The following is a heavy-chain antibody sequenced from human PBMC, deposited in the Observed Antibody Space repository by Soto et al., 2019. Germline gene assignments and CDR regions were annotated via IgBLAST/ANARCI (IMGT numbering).Heavy chain of an antibody. CDR3: ARGLRVYSSNFDY. V-gene: IGHV3-23*01. CDR2: ISGSGGST. J-gene: IGHJ4*02. CDR1: GFTFSTYA. Sequence: PVGSLRLSCAASGFTFSTYAMNWVRQAPGKGLEWVSSISGSGGSTHYADSVKGRFTISRDNSKNTLYVQMNSLRAEDTAIYYCARGLRVYSSNFDYWGQGTLVTVSS. D-gene: IGHD5-18*01.